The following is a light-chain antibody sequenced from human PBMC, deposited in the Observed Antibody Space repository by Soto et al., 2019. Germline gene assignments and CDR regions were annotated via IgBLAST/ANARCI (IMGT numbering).Light chain of an antibody. CDR2: AAS. CDR3: QHYNSYSEA. Sequence: DIQLTQSPSSVSASVGDRVTITCRASQAIRTALGWYQQKPGKVPKLLIYAASILQSGVPSRFSGSGSGTEFTLTISSLQPDDFATYYCQHYNSYSEAFGQGTKVDIK. J-gene: IGKJ1*01. V-gene: IGKV1-17*01. CDR1: QAIRTA.